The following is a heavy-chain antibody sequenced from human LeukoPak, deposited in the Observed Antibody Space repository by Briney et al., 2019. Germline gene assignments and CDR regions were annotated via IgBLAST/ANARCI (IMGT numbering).Heavy chain of an antibody. CDR2: INSGGSST. D-gene: IGHD5-12*01. Sequence: PGGSLRLSCAASQFTFSNYDMSWVPQAPGRGLEWVSVINSGGSSTSYADSVKGRFTISRDNSENTVYLQMNSLRAEDTAVYYCAKRGSGLYFDYWGQGTLVTVSS. CDR3: AKRGSGLYFDY. J-gene: IGHJ4*02. V-gene: IGHV3-23*03. CDR1: QFTFSNYD.